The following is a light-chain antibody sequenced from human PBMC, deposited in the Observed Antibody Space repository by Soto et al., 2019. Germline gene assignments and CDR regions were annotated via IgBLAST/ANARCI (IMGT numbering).Light chain of an antibody. J-gene: IGLJ3*02. CDR1: INDIGAYNY. CDR2: DVS. Sequence: QSVLTQPASVSGSPGQSISISCTGTINDIGAYNYVSWYQQHPGEVPQLMIYDVSHRPSGVSDRFSGSRSGNTASLVISGLQSEDEADYYCISYTTSSTWVFGGGTQLTVL. CDR3: ISYTTSSTWV. V-gene: IGLV2-14*01.